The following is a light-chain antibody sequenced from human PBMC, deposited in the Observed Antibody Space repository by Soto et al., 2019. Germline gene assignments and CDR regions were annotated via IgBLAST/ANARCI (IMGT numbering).Light chain of an antibody. CDR2: EVS. CDR1: SSDVGGHNY. CDR3: SSTAGNNNLV. J-gene: IGLJ3*02. Sequence: QSALTQSPSASGSPGQSVTISCTGTSSDVGGHNYVSWYQHHPGKAPKLIIYEVSKRPSGVPDRFSGSKSGNTASLTVSGLQAEDEAGYYCSSTAGNNNLVFGGGTKLTAL. V-gene: IGLV2-8*01.